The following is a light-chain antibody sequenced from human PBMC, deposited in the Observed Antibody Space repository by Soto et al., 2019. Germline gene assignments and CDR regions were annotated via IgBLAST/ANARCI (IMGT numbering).Light chain of an antibody. J-gene: IGLJ1*01. CDR1: SSDIGGYKY. CDR3: SSYTGGSTDV. CDR2: NVS. Sequence: QSVLTQPASVSGSPGQSITISCTGTSSDIGGYKYVSWYQQHPGKAPKLVIYNVSNRPSEVSNRFSGSKSGNTATLTISGLQSEDEAEYYCSSYTGGSTDVFGTGTKLTVL. V-gene: IGLV2-14*01.